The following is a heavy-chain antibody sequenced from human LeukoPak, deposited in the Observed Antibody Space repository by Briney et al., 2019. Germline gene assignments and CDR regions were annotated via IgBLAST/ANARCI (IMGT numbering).Heavy chain of an antibody. J-gene: IGHJ4*02. CDR1: GFTFSNYG. Sequence: GGSLRLSCAASGFTFSNYGMSWVRQAPGKGLEWVSSIRSSGGSTYYADSVKGRFTISRDNSKNTLYLQMNSLRAEDTAVYYCANLPLVRGVILAVVYWGQGTLVTVSS. CDR2: IRSSGGST. D-gene: IGHD3-10*01. CDR3: ANLPLVRGVILAVVY. V-gene: IGHV3-23*01.